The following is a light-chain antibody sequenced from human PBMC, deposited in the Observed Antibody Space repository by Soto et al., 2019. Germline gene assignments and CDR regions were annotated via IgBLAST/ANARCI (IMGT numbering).Light chain of an antibody. CDR3: QQYNSYSRT. V-gene: IGKV1-5*03. CDR2: KAS. Sequence: DIQMTQSPSTLSASVGDRVTLTCRASQSISTWLAWYQQKPGKPPKILIYKASSLESGVPSRFSGSGSGTAFTLTISSLQPDDFATYYCQQYNSYSRTFGQGTKLEIK. CDR1: QSISTW. J-gene: IGKJ2*01.